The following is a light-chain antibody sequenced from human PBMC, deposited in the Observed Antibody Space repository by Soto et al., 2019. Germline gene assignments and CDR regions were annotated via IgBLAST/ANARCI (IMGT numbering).Light chain of an antibody. J-gene: IGKJ1*01. CDR3: QQYNNWPPWT. Sequence: EIVVTQSPGTLSLSPGERATFSCRASQSVSSNYLAWYQQKPGHAPRLLIYDASTRATGIPARFSGSGSETEFTLTISSLQSEDYAIYYCQQYNNWPPWTFGQGTKV. CDR1: QSVSSN. V-gene: IGKV3-15*01. CDR2: DAS.